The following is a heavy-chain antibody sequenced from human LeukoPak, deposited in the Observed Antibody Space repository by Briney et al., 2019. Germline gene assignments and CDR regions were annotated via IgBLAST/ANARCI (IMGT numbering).Heavy chain of an antibody. CDR1: GFTFSSYG. V-gene: IGHV3-30*02. J-gene: IGHJ4*02. D-gene: IGHD2-2*02. Sequence: GGSLRLSXAASGFTFSSYGMHWVRQAPGKGLEWVAFIRYDGSNKYYADSVKGRFTISRDNSKNTLYLQMNSLRAEDTAVYYCAKDHCSSTSCYKGFDYWGQGTLVTVSS. CDR2: IRYDGSNK. CDR3: AKDHCSSTSCYKGFDY.